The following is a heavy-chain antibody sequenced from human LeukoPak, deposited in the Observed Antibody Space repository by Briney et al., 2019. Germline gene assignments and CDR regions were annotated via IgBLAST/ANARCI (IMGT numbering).Heavy chain of an antibody. CDR3: ARGSTPTGYFDL. CDR2: IYYSGST. D-gene: IGHD1-26*01. V-gene: IGHV4-31*03. Sequence: PSETPSLTCTVSGGSISSGGYYWSWIRQHPGKGLEWIGYIYYSGSTYYNPSLKSRVTISVDTSKNQFSLKLSSVTAADTAVYYCARGSTPTGYFDLWGRGTLVTVSS. J-gene: IGHJ2*01. CDR1: GGSISSGGYY.